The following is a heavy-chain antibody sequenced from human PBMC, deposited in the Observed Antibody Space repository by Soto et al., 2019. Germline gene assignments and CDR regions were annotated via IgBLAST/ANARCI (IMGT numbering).Heavy chain of an antibody. CDR3: ARGPGGPDGPGDY. CDR1: GYTFTNYA. V-gene: IGHV1-3*01. CDR2: INAGNGNT. J-gene: IGHJ4*02. D-gene: IGHD2-15*01. Sequence: QVQLVQSGAEVKKPGASVKVSCKASGYTFTNYAMHWARQAPGQRLEWMGWINAGNGNTKYSQKFQGRVTITRDTSASTAYMDLSSLRSEDTAVYYCARGPGGPDGPGDYWGQGTLVTVSS.